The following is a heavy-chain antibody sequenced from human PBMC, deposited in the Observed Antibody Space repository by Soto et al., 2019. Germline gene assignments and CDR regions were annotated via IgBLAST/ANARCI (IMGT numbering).Heavy chain of an antibody. CDR2: IYKSATT. D-gene: IGHD7-27*01. V-gene: IGHV4-30-4*01. CDR1: GDSISNLDYF. Sequence: SETLSLTCSVSGDSISNLDYFWAWIRQPPGQALEYIGYIYKSATTYYKPSFESRVAISVDTSKSQFSLNVTSVTAADTAVYFCARGRYCLTGRCFPNWFDSWGQGALVTVSS. J-gene: IGHJ5*01. CDR3: ARGRYCLTGRCFPNWFDS.